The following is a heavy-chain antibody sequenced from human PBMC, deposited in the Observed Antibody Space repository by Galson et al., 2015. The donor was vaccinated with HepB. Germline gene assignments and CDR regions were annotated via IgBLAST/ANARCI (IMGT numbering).Heavy chain of an antibody. CDR2: IYSGGST. CDR3: ARTQGRWLVPYYFDY. D-gene: IGHD6-19*01. V-gene: IGHV3-53*01. CDR1: GFTVSSNY. Sequence: SLRLSCAASGFTVSSNYMSWVRQAPGKGLEWVSVIYSGGSTYYADSVKGRFTISRDNSKNTLYLQMNSLRAEDTTVYYCARTQGRWLVPYYFDYWGQGTLVTVSS. J-gene: IGHJ4*02.